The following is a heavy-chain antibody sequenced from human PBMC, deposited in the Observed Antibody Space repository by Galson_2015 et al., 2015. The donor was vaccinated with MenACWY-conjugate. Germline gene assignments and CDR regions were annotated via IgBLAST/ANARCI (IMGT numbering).Heavy chain of an antibody. D-gene: IGHD2-8*02. CDR1: GVFVSGSSHY. J-gene: IGHJ4*02. V-gene: IGHV4-61*01. Sequence: SETLSLTCSVSGVFVSGSSHYWSWVRQPPGKGLEWIGYIHYGGSTNYNPSLKSRVTISVDTSKNQFSLKLSSVTAADTAVYYCARESGVTGTFDYWGQGTLVTVSS. CDR2: IHYGGST. CDR3: ARESGVTGTFDY.